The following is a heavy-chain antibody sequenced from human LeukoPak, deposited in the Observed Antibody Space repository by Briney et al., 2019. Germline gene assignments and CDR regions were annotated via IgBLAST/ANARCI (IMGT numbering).Heavy chain of an antibody. J-gene: IGHJ4*02. D-gene: IGHD2-2*01. CDR3: ARHQRGSCTSTSCYEFDN. CDR2: IYYSGNT. Sequence: SETLSLTCTVSGGSLSRYYWSWIRQPPGKGLEWIAYIYYSGNTNYNPSLKSRVTIPIDTSKNQFSLILSSVTAADTAVYYCARHQRGSCTSTSCYEFDNWGQGTLVTVSS. CDR1: GGSLSRYY. V-gene: IGHV4-59*08.